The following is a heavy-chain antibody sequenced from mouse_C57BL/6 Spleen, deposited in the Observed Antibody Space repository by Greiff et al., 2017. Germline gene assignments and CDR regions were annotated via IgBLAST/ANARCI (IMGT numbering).Heavy chain of an antibody. CDR1: GFTFSDYY. V-gene: IGHV5-16*01. Sequence: DVHLVESEGGLVQPGSSMKLSCTASGFTFSDYYMAWVRQVPEKGLEWVANINYDGSSTYYLDSLKSRFIISRDNAKNILYLQMSSLKSEDTATYYCARERTTVVGHYFDYWGQGTTLTVSS. D-gene: IGHD1-1*01. CDR2: INYDGSST. J-gene: IGHJ2*01. CDR3: ARERTTVVGHYFDY.